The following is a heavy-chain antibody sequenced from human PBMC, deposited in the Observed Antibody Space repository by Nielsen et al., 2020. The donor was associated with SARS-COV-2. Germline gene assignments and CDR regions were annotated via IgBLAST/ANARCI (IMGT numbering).Heavy chain of an antibody. Sequence: SETLSLTCTVSGGSISSSSYYWGWIRQPPGKGLEWIGEINHSGSTNYNPSLKSRVTISVDTSKNQFSLKLNSVTAADTAVYYCARAGVAVPYWGQGTLVTVSS. J-gene: IGHJ4*02. CDR3: ARAGVAVPY. CDR1: GGSISSSSYY. CDR2: INHSGST. D-gene: IGHD6-19*01. V-gene: IGHV4-39*07.